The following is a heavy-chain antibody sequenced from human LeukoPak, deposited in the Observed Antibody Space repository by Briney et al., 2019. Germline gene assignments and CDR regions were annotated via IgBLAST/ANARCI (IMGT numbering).Heavy chain of an antibody. CDR2: FDPEDGET. CDR1: GYTLTELS. Sequence: ASVKVSCKVSGYTLTELSMHWVRQAPGKGLEWMGGFDPEDGETIYAQKFQGRVTMTEDTSTDKAYMELSSLRSEDTAVYYCATVWYDYVWGSYRYNDYWGQGTLVTVSS. D-gene: IGHD3-16*02. CDR3: ATVWYDYVWGSYRYNDY. V-gene: IGHV1-24*01. J-gene: IGHJ4*02.